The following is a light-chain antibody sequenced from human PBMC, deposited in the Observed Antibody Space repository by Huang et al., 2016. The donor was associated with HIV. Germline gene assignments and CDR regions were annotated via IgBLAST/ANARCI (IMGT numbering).Light chain of an antibody. J-gene: IGKJ1*01. CDR3: QQYAGYPWT. Sequence: DIQMTQSPSTLSASVRDRVIITCRASQNIGTWGAWYQQKSGTPPKVVIYRTSNLESGVPSRFSGSGSGTEFSLTINNLEPEDFAIYYCQQYAGYPWTFGQGTKVEIK. V-gene: IGKV1-5*03. CDR1: QNIGTW. CDR2: RTS.